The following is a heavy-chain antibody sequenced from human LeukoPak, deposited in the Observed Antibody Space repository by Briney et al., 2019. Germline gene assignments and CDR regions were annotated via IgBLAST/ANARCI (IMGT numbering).Heavy chain of an antibody. Sequence: SVKVSCKASGFTFTSSAMQWVRQARGQRLEWIGWIVVGSGNTNYARKFQERVTITRDMSTSTAYMELSSLRSEDTAVYYCAADRRGYCDGGCFSAWGQGTLVTVSS. CDR3: AADRRGYCDGGCFSA. CDR1: GFTFTSSA. D-gene: IGHD2-21*02. J-gene: IGHJ5*02. CDR2: IVVGSGNT. V-gene: IGHV1-58*02.